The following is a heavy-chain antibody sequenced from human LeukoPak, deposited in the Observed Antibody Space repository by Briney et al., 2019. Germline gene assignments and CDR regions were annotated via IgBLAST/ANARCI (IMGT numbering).Heavy chain of an antibody. CDR1: GGSISSYY. CDR3: ARHRALRLNLDY. V-gene: IGHV4-59*08. Sequence: PSETLSLTCTVSGGSISSYYWSWIRQPPGKGLEWIGYIYYSGSTNYNPSLKSRVTISVDTSKNQFSLKLSSVTAADTAVYYCARHRALRLNLDYWGQGTLVTVSS. J-gene: IGHJ4*02. CDR2: IYYSGST.